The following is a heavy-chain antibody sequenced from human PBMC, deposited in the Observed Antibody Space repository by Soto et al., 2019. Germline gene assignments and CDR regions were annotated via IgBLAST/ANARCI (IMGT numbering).Heavy chain of an antibody. D-gene: IGHD7-27*01. Sequence: ASVKVSCEASGYTFTSYYMHWVRQAPGQGLEWMGIINPSGGSTSYAQKFQGRVTMTRDTSTSTVYMELSSLRSEDTAVYYCARDPQLGMGFDYWGQGTLVTVSS. CDR2: INPSGGST. J-gene: IGHJ4*02. CDR3: ARDPQLGMGFDY. V-gene: IGHV1-46*01. CDR1: GYTFTSYY.